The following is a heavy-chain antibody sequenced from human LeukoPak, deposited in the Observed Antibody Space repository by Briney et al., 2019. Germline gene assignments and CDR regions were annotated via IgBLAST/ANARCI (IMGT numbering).Heavy chain of an antibody. CDR2: IYPRDSDT. V-gene: IGHV5-51*01. D-gene: IGHD6-25*01. CDR1: GYKFTNYW. CDR3: ARLLAAPYYINY. J-gene: IGHJ4*02. Sequence: GESLKISCKGSGYKFTNYWIAWVRQMPGQGLEWLGIIYPRDSDTRYSPSFQGQVTISVDTSIDTAYLQWSSVKASDTAMYYCARLLAAPYYINYWGQGTLVTVSS.